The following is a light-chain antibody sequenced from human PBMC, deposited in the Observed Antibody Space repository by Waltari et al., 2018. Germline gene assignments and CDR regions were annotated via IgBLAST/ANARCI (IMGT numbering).Light chain of an antibody. J-gene: IGLJ3*02. CDR1: SSDVGGYNY. CDR2: DVS. CDR3: CSYAGSYTWV. Sequence: QSALTQPRSVSGSPGQSVTISCTGTSSDVGGYNYVSWYHQHPGKAPKLMIYDVSKRPSGVPDRFSRSKSGNTASLTISGLQAEDEADYYCCSYAGSYTWVFGGGTKLTVL. V-gene: IGLV2-11*01.